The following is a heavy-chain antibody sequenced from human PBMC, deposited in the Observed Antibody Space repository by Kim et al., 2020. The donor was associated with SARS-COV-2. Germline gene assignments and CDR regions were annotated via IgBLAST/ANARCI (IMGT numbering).Heavy chain of an antibody. Sequence: QGRVTITADESTSTAYMELSSLRSEDTAVYYCARDHNDFWSGYGYYGMDVWGQGTTVTVSS. D-gene: IGHD3-3*01. CDR3: ARDHNDFWSGYGYYGMDV. J-gene: IGHJ6*02. V-gene: IGHV1-69*01.